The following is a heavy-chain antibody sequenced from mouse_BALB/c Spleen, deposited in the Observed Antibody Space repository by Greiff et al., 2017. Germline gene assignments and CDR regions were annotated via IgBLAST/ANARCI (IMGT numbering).Heavy chain of an antibody. J-gene: IGHJ3*01. V-gene: IGHV5-6-4*01. CDR2: ISSGGSYT. CDR3: TRDAYYRYREWFAY. Sequence: EVKVVESGGGLVKPGGSLKLSCAASGFTFSSYTMSWVRQTPEKRLEWVATISSGGSYTYYPDIVKGRFTISRDNAKNTLYLQMSSLKSEDTAMYYCTRDAYYRYREWFAYWGQGTLVTVSA. CDR1: GFTFSSYT. D-gene: IGHD2-14*01.